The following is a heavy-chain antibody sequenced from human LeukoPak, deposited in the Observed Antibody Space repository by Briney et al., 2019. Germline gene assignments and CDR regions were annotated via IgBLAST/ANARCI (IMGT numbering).Heavy chain of an antibody. CDR2: MNPNSGKT. V-gene: IGHV1-8*01. Sequence: ASVKASCKASGYTLTSYDINWVRQATGQGLEWMGWMNPNSGKTGYAQKFQGRITITRNTSISTAYMELSSLRSEDTAVYYCTRETPSRYFDYWGQRTLVTVSS. D-gene: IGHD4-23*01. CDR1: GYTLTSYD. CDR3: TRETPSRYFDY. J-gene: IGHJ4*02.